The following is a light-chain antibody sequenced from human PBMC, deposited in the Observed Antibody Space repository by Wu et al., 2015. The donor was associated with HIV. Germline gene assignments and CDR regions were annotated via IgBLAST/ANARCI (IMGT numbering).Light chain of an antibody. CDR2: AAS. CDR1: QSISTF. J-gene: IGKJ1*01. Sequence: DIQMTQSPSSLSASVGDRVTITCRASQSISTFLHWHQQKPGKAPKLLIYAASNLQSGVPSRFSASGSGTDFTLTISSLQPEDFATYYCQQIYSTPKTFGQGTKVEIK. V-gene: IGKV1-39*01. CDR3: QQIYSTPKT.